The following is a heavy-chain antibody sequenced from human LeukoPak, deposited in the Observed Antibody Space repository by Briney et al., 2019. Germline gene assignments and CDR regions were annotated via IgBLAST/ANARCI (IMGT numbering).Heavy chain of an antibody. Sequence: ASVKVSCKASGGTFSSYAISWVRQAPGQGLEWMGGIIPIFGTANYAQKFQGRVTITADKSTSTAYMELSSLRSEDTAVYYCARDLVPRYYDFWSGYHYYYYMDVWGKGTTVTVSS. D-gene: IGHD3-3*01. J-gene: IGHJ6*03. CDR3: ARDLVPRYYDFWSGYHYYYYMDV. CDR2: IIPIFGTA. CDR1: GGTFSSYA. V-gene: IGHV1-69*06.